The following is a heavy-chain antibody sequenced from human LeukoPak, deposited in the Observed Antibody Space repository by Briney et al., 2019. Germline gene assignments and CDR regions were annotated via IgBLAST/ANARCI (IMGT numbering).Heavy chain of an antibody. J-gene: IGHJ4*02. V-gene: IGHV1-46*01. CDR2: INPSSSST. CDR1: GYTFTSYY. Sequence: ASVKVSCKASGYTFTSYYLHWVRQAPGQGLEWMGIINPSSSSTSYAQKFQGRVTMTRDTSTSTVYMELSSLGSEDTAVYYCARVASYSSSWYYFDYWGQGTLVTVSS. CDR3: ARVASYSSSWYYFDY. D-gene: IGHD6-13*01.